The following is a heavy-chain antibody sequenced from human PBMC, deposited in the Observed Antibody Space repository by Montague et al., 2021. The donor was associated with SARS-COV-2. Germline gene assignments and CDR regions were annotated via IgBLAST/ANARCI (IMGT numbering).Heavy chain of an antibody. V-gene: IGHV4-39*07. CDR2: IYFLGNT. J-gene: IGHJ6*02. CDR3: ARNGGAAVPGLLLGMDI. CDR1: GDSVSNDRYY. Sequence: ETLSLTCTVSGDSVSNDRYYWGWIRQSPGKGLEWIGTIYFLGNTYYSPSLKSRVTMSVDTSKNQLSLMLTSVTAADTGVYYCARNGGAAVPGLLLGMDIWGQGTTVTVSS. D-gene: IGHD6-19*01.